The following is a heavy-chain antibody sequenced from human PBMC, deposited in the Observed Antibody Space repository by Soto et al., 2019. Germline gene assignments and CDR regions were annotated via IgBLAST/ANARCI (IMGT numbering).Heavy chain of an antibody. CDR1: GASISSGYYD. CDR2: IYYSGNT. V-gene: IGHV4-30-4*01. CDR3: ARAKEPQAGSSSSSWYPRYYYYGMDV. Sequence: TLSLTCSVPGASISSGYYDWSWIRQPPGKGLEWFGNIYYSGNTYYNPSLKSRLTISVDTSKNQFSLKLSSVTAADTAVYYCARAKEPQAGSSSSSWYPRYYYYGMDVWGQGTTVTGSS. D-gene: IGHD6-13*01. J-gene: IGHJ6*02.